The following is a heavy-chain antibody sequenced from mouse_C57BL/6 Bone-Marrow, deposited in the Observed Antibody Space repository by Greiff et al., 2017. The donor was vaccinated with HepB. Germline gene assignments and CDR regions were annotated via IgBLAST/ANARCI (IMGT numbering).Heavy chain of an antibody. CDR2: IDPENGDT. CDR1: GFNIKDDY. V-gene: IGHV14-4*01. D-gene: IGHD1-1*01. J-gene: IGHJ3*01. Sequence: VQLKQSGAELVRPGASVKLSCTASGFNIKDDYMHWVKQRPEQGLEWIGWIDPENGDTEYASKFQGKAPITADTSSNTAYLQLSSLTSEDTAVYYCTFYGFAYWGQGTLVTVSA. CDR3: TFYGFAY.